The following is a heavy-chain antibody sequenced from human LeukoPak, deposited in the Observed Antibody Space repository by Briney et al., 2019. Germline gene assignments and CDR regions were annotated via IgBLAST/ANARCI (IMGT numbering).Heavy chain of an antibody. D-gene: IGHD5-18*01. J-gene: IGHJ4*02. CDR3: ARVYTAMSTTAFDY. CDR1: GGSISSGDYY. V-gene: IGHV4-31*03. Sequence: SETLSLTCTVSGGSISSGDYYWSWIRQHPGKGLEWIGYIYYSGSTYYNPSLKSRVTISVVTSKNQFSLKLSSVTAADTAVYYCARVYTAMSTTAFDYWGQGTLVTVSS. CDR2: IYYSGST.